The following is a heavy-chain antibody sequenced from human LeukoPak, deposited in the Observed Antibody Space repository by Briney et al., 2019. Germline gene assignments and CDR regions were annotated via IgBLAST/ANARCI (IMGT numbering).Heavy chain of an antibody. V-gene: IGHV1-24*01. Sequence: ASVKVSCKVSGYTLTELSMHWVRQAPGKGLGWMGGFDPEDGETIYAQKFQGRVTMTEDTSTDTAYMELSSLRSEDTAVYYCATDGDLYRIPFDIWGQGTMVTVSS. CDR3: ATDGDLYRIPFDI. D-gene: IGHD4-17*01. J-gene: IGHJ3*02. CDR2: FDPEDGET. CDR1: GYTLTELS.